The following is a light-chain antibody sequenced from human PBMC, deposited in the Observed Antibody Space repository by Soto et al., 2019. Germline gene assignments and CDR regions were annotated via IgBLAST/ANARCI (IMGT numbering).Light chain of an antibody. CDR3: QVWDTMSDHYV. J-gene: IGLJ1*01. V-gene: IGLV3-21*02. CDR1: NIESKS. Sequence: SYELTQPPSVSVAPGQTARITCGGNNIESKSVHWYQQRPGQAPVLVIYVDSDRPSGIPDRFSASTSGNTAALTISRVEAGDKADYYCQVWDTMSDHYVFGSGPKLTVL. CDR2: VDS.